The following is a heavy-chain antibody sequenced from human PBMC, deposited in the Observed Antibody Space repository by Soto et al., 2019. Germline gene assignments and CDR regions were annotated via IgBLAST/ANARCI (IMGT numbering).Heavy chain of an antibody. Sequence: QVQLVESGGGVVQPGRSLRLSCAASGFTFSSYGMHWVRQAPGKGLEWVAVIWFDGRNKFYADYVKGRFTISRDNSTNTVSLQMHSLRDEDSAAYYCATTGPYWGQGTLVTVSS. J-gene: IGHJ4*02. V-gene: IGHV3-33*01. CDR1: GFTFSSYG. CDR2: IWFDGRNK. CDR3: ATTGPY.